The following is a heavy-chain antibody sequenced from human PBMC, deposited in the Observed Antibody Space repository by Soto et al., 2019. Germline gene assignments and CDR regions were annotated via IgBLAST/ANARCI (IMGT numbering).Heavy chain of an antibody. CDR2: IIPIFGTA. V-gene: IGHV1-69*13. J-gene: IGHJ6*02. Sequence: ASVKVSCKASGGTFSSYAISWVRQAPGQGLEWMGGIIPIFGTANYAQKFQGRVTITADESTSTAYMELSSLRSEDTAVYYCARDWYYYDSSGYPPRYYYYGMDVWGQGTTVTVSS. CDR1: GGTFSSYA. D-gene: IGHD3-22*01. CDR3: ARDWYYYDSSGYPPRYYYYGMDV.